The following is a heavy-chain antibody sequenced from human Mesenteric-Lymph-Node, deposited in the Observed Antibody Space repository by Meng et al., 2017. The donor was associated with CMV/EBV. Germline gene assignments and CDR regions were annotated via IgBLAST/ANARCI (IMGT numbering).Heavy chain of an antibody. Sequence: GESLKISCAASGFSFDDYGVTWVRQAPGKGLEWVCGINWNGGRTGCADSVKGRFSISRDNSQNTLYLQMNSLRAEDTAVYYCARGRAVTGGIHFDYWGQGTLVTVSS. D-gene: IGHD6-19*01. V-gene: IGHV3-20*04. J-gene: IGHJ4*02. CDR2: INWNGGRT. CDR3: ARGRAVTGGIHFDY. CDR1: GFSFDDYG.